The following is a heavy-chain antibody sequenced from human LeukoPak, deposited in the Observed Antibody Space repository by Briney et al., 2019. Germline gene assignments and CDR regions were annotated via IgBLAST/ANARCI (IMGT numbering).Heavy chain of an antibody. J-gene: IGHJ4*02. V-gene: IGHV5-51*01. CDR2: IYPGDSDT. CDR1: GYSFTTYW. Sequence: GESLKISCKGSGYSFTTYWIGWVRQMPGKGLEWMGIIYPGDSDTRYSPSVQGQVTISVDNSISSAYLQWSSLKASDTAMYYCATRHKARVGGFDFWGQGTLVTVSS. CDR3: ATRHKARVGGFDF. D-gene: IGHD1-26*01.